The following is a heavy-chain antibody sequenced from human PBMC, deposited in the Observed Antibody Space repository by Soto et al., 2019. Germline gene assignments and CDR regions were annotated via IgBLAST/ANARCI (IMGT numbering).Heavy chain of an antibody. J-gene: IGHJ4*02. CDR1: GFTFSDHY. Sequence: EVQLVESGGGLVQPGGSLRLSCAASGFTFSDHYMDWVRQAPGKGLEWVGRTRNKANSYTTEYAASVKGRFTISRDDSKNSVYLQMNSLKTEDTAVYYCARVRFLGPWDWGQGTLVTVSS. CDR2: TRNKANSYTT. CDR3: ARVRFLGPWD. D-gene: IGHD3-16*01. V-gene: IGHV3-72*01.